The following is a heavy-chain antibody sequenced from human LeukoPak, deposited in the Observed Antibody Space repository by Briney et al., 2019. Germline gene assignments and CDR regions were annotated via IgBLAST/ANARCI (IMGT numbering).Heavy chain of an antibody. D-gene: IGHD3-3*01. CDR2: IIPIFGTA. CDR3: ARTYYDFWSGPHWFDP. J-gene: IGHJ5*02. CDR1: GGTFSSYA. Sequence: SVKVSCKASGGTFSSYAISWVRQAPGQGLEWMGGIIPIFGTANYAQKFQGRVTITADESTSTAYMELSSLRSEDTAVYYCARTYYDFWSGPHWFDPWGQGTLVTVSS. V-gene: IGHV1-69*01.